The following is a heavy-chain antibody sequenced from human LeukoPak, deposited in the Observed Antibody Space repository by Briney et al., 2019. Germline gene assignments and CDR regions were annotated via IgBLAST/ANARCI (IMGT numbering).Heavy chain of an antibody. Sequence: SSETLSLTCTVSGGSISSYYWSWIRQPPGKGLEWIGYIYYSGSTNYNPSLKGRVTISVDTSKNQFSLKLSSVTAADTAVYYCARVSGYDWESFYDYWGQGTLVTVSS. CDR3: ARVSGYDWESFYDY. D-gene: IGHD5-12*01. V-gene: IGHV4-59*01. CDR1: GGSISSYY. CDR2: IYYSGST. J-gene: IGHJ4*02.